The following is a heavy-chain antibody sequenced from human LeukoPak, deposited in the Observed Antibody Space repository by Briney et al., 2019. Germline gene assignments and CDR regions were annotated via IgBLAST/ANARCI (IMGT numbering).Heavy chain of an antibody. D-gene: IGHD3-3*01. CDR1: GFTFSSYA. V-gene: IGHV3-23*01. CDR2: ISGSGGST. Sequence: GGSLRLSCAASGFTFSSYAMSWVRQAPGKGLEWVSAISGSGGSTYYADSVKGRFTISRDNSKNTLYLQMNSLRAEDTAVYYCAKEAGDTIFGVVIMFFDYWGQGTLVTVSS. CDR3: AKEAGDTIFGVVIMFFDY. J-gene: IGHJ4*02.